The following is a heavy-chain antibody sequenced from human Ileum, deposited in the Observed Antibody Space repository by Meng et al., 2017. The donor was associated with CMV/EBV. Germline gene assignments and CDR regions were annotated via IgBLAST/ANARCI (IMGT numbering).Heavy chain of an antibody. J-gene: IGHJ6*02. CDR3: ARERDRQVGYRNYGMDV. CDR1: GFTFREYS. V-gene: IGHV3-30*04. CDR2: ISFDGSNQ. Sequence: GESPKISCGGAGFTFREYSTHWVRQAPGKGLEWVALISFDGSNQYYADSAKGRFTVSRDNSQNTLFLQMNSLRAEDTAVYYCARERDRQVGYRNYGMDVWGQGTTVTVSS. D-gene: IGHD2-8*01.